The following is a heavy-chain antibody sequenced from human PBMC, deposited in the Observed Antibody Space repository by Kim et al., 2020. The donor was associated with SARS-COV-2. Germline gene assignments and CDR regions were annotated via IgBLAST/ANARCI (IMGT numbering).Heavy chain of an antibody. CDR3: ARWDPYCGGDCHPLDL. J-gene: IGHJ2*01. V-gene: IGHV1-69*04. Sequence: SVKVSCKASGGTFSSYAISWVRQAPGQGLEWMGRIIPILGIAIYAQKFQGRVTITADKSTSTAYMELSSLRSEDTAVYYCARWDPYCGGDCHPLDLWGRGTLVTVSS. CDR2: IIPILGIA. CDR1: GGTFSSYA. D-gene: IGHD2-21*02.